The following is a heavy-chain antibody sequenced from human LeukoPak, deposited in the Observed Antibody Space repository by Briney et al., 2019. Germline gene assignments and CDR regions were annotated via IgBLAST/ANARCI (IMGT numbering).Heavy chain of an antibody. J-gene: IGHJ3*02. CDR1: GFTFSSYA. CDR2: ISYDGSNK. CDR3: AGASDAFDI. Sequence: GGSLRLSCAASGFTFSSYAMHWVRQAPGKGLEWVAVISYDGSNKYYADSVKGRFTISRDNSKNTLYLQMNSLRAEDTAVYYCAGASDAFDIWGQGTMVTVSS. D-gene: IGHD3-16*01. V-gene: IGHV3-30-3*01.